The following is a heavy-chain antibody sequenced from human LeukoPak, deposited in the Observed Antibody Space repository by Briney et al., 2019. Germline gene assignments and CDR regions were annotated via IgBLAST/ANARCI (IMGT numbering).Heavy chain of an antibody. CDR1: GFTFDDYA. CDR2: ISSSSSTI. D-gene: IGHD2-21*01. J-gene: IGHJ4*02. Sequence: GGSLRLSCAASGFTFDDYAMHWVRQAPGKGLEWVSYISSSSSTIYYADSVKGRFTISRDNSKNTLYLQMNSLRAEDTAVYYCAKDGVHYCGGDCWFDYWGQGTLVTVSS. CDR3: AKDGVHYCGGDCWFDY. V-gene: IGHV3-48*01.